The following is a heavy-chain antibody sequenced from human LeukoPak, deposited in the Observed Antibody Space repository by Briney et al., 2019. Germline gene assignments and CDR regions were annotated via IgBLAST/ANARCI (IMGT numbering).Heavy chain of an antibody. V-gene: IGHV3-21*01. CDR1: GFTFGSYS. CDR2: ISSSSSYI. CDR3: ARGPLRDNGMDV. Sequence: GGSLRLSCAASGFTFGSYSMNWVRQAPGKGLEWASSISSSSSYIYYADSVKGRFTISRDNAKNSLYLQMNSLRAEDTAVYYCARGPLRDNGMDVWGQGTTVTVSS. J-gene: IGHJ6*02.